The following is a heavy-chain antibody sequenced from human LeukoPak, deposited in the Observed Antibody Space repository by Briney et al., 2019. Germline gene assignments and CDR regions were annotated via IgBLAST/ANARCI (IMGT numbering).Heavy chain of an antibody. CDR2: IIPIFGTA. D-gene: IGHD1-26*01. V-gene: IGHV1-69*13. CDR1: GGTFSSYA. J-gene: IGHJ6*03. CDR3: ARDQRLVGATTDYYYYYMDL. Sequence: ASVKVSCKASGGTFSSYAISWVRQAPGQGLEWMGGIIPIFGTANYAQKFQGRVTITADESTSTAYMELSSLRSEDTAVYYCARDQRLVGATTDYYYYYMDLWGKGTTVTVSS.